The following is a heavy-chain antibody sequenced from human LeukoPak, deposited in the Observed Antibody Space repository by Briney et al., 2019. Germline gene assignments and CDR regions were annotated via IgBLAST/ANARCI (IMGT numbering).Heavy chain of an antibody. CDR2: ISGSGGST. Sequence: GESLRLSCAASGFTFSSYAMSWVRQAAGKGLEWVSAISGSGGSTYYADSVKGRFTISRDNSKNTLYLQMNSLRAEDTAVYYCAKDLAAITMVRGVITAGDYWGQGTLVTVSS. V-gene: IGHV3-23*01. D-gene: IGHD3-10*01. J-gene: IGHJ4*02. CDR3: AKDLAAITMVRGVITAGDY. CDR1: GFTFSSYA.